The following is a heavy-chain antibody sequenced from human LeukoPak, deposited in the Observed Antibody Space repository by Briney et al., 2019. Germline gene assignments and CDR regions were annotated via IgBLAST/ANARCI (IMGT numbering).Heavy chain of an antibody. CDR3: ARGYCSGGSCYSLDY. Sequence: SVKVSCKASGGTFSSYTISWVRQAPGQGLEWIGRIIPILAIANCAQKFQGRVTITADKSTSTAYMELSSLRSEDTAVYYCARGYCSGGSCYSLDYWGQGTLVTVSS. CDR1: GGTFSSYT. J-gene: IGHJ4*02. V-gene: IGHV1-69*02. D-gene: IGHD2-15*01. CDR2: IIPILAIA.